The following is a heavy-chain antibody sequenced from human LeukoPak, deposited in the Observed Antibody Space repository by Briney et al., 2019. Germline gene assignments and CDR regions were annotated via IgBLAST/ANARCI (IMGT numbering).Heavy chain of an antibody. CDR1: GDSFSGGDFY. Sequence: PSETLSLTCTVSGDSFSGGDFYWSWIRQPPGKGLEWIGYIYSSGSTHYNPSLKSRVTISVDTSKNQFSLKLSSVTAADTAVYYCARMGGYSGYATHWGQGTLVTVSS. D-gene: IGHD5-12*01. J-gene: IGHJ4*02. CDR3: ARMGGYSGYATH. CDR2: IYSSGST. V-gene: IGHV4-30-4*01.